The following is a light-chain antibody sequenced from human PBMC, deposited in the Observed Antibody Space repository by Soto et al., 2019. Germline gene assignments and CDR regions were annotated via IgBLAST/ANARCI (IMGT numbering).Light chain of an antibody. CDR3: QQYNSYLLT. V-gene: IGKV1-5*03. CDR1: QSISSW. Sequence: DIQMTQSPSTLSASVGDRVTITCRASQSISSWLAWYQQKPGKAPKLLIYKAASLESGVPSRFSGSGSGTEFTLTISSLQPDDFATYYCQQYNSYLLTFGGGTKVEIK. CDR2: KAA. J-gene: IGKJ4*01.